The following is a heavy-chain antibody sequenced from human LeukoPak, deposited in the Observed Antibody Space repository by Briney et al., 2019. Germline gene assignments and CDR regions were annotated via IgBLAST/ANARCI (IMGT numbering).Heavy chain of an antibody. CDR1: GYTFTQYA. D-gene: IGHD3-3*01. CDR3: ARSGFWPVHPAFAI. J-gene: IGHJ3*02. CDR2: INTKTGNP. V-gene: IGHV7-4-1*02. Sequence: ASVKVSGKASGYTFTQYAVNWVRQAPGQGLEWMGWINTKTGNPAYAQGFTRRFVFSLDTAVTAASLQISSLKDEDSAVYYCARSGFWPVHPAFAIWGQGTMVTVSS.